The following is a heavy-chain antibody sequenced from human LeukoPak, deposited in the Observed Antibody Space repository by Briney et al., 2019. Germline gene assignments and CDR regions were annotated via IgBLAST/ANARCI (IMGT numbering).Heavy chain of an antibody. J-gene: IGHJ4*02. CDR1: GGSITNYY. Sequence: SETLSLTCTVSGGSITNYYWTWLRQPPGKGLEWIGFIHYSGSTNYYPSLKSRVTISVETSKNQFFLKLSSVTAADTAVYYCARDVGYGSGSYYLDYWGQGTLVTVSS. CDR2: IHYSGST. D-gene: IGHD3-10*01. CDR3: ARDVGYGSGSYYLDY. V-gene: IGHV4-59*12.